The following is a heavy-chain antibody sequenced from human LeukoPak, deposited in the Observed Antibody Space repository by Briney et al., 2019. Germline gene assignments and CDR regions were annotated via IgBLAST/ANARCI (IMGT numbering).Heavy chain of an antibody. V-gene: IGHV4-38-2*02. CDR2: IYHSGST. J-gene: IGHJ4*02. D-gene: IGHD2-15*01. CDR1: GYSISSGYY. CDR3: ARFPYCSGGSCSDY. Sequence: SETLSLTCTVSGYSISSGYYWGWIRQPPGKGLEWIGSIYHSGSTYYNPSLKSRVTISVDTSKNQFSLKLSSVAAADTAVYYCARFPYCSGGSCSDYWGQGTLVTVSS.